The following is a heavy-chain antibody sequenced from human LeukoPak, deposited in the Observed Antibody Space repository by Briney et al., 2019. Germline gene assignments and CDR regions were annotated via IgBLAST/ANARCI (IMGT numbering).Heavy chain of an antibody. CDR2: IYYSGST. CDR1: GGSISSYY. D-gene: IGHD6-13*01. Sequence: SETLSLTCTVSGGSISSYYWSWIRQPPGKGLEWIGYIYYSGSTNYNPSLKSRVTISVDTSKNQFSLELSSVTAADTAVYYCTRAPSSRGSPFDFLGQGALVIVSS. V-gene: IGHV4-59*01. J-gene: IGHJ4*02. CDR3: TRAPSSRGSPFDF.